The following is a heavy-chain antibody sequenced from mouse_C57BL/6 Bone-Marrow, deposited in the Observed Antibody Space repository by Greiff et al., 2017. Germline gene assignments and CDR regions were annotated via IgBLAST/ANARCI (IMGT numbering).Heavy chain of an antibody. CDR3: ARSRAYYSNYFDY. Sequence: QVQLQQSGAELVRPGASVKLSCKASGYTFTDYYINWVKQRPGQGLEWIARIYPGSGNTYYNEKFKGKATLTAEKSSSTAYMQLSSLTSEDSAVYFWARSRAYYSNYFDYWGQGTTLTVSS. CDR2: IYPGSGNT. J-gene: IGHJ2*01. CDR1: GYTFTDYY. D-gene: IGHD2-5*01. V-gene: IGHV1-76*01.